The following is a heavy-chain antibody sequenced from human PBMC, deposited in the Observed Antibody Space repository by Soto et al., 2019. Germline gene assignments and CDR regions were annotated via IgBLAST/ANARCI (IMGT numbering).Heavy chain of an antibody. CDR3: ARDPPDYDFYSYYFDC. CDR2: INAGNGNT. Sequence: GASVTVSCKASGYTFTSYAMHWVRQAPGQRLEWMGWINAGNGNTKYSQKFQGRVTITRDTSASTAYMELSSLRSEDTAVYYCARDPPDYDFYSYYFDCWGQGTLVTVSS. D-gene: IGHD3-3*01. CDR1: GYTFTSYA. J-gene: IGHJ4*02. V-gene: IGHV1-3*01.